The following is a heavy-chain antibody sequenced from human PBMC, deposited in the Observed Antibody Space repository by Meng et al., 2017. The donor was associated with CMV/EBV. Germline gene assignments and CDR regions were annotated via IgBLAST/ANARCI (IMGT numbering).Heavy chain of an antibody. J-gene: IGHJ2*01. CDR2: IIPIFGTA. V-gene: IGHV1-69*05. CDR3: ASCSTSCYIGWYFDL. Sequence: SVKVSCKASGGTFSSYAISWVRQAPGQGLEWMGGIIPIFGTANYAQKFQGRVTITTDESTSTAYMELSSLRSEDTAVYYCASCSTSCYIGWYFDLWGRGTLVSVSS. CDR1: GGTFSSYA. D-gene: IGHD2-2*02.